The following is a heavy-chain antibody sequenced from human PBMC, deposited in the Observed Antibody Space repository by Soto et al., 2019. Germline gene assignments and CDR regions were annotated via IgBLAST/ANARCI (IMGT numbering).Heavy chain of an antibody. CDR3: AKDVQDIVLMVYSFGWSIDY. V-gene: IGHV3-30*18. Sequence: SLRLSCAASGFTFSSYGMHWVRQAPGKGLEWVAVISYDGSNKYYADSVKGRFTISRDNSKNTLYLQMNSLRAEDTAVYYCAKDVQDIVLMVYSFGWSIDYWGQGTLVTVSS. D-gene: IGHD2-8*01. CDR2: ISYDGSNK. CDR1: GFTFSSYG. J-gene: IGHJ4*02.